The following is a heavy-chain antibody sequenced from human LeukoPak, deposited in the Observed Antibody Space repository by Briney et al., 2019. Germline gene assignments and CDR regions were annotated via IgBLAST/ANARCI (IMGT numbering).Heavy chain of an antibody. D-gene: IGHD3-10*02. J-gene: IGHJ6*04. CDR2: IYSGGST. V-gene: IGHV3-66*01. CDR1: GLTVSSNY. CDR3: AELGITMIGGV. Sequence: GGSLRLSCAASGLTVSSNYMSWVRQAPGKGLEWVSLIYSGGSTYYADSVKGRFTISRDVSKNTLYLQMNSLGAEDTAVYYCAELGITMIGGVWGKGTTVTISS.